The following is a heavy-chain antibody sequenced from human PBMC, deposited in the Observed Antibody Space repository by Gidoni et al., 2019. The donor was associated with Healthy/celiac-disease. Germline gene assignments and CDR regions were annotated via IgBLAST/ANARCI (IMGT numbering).Heavy chain of an antibody. V-gene: IGHV1-3*01. CDR3: ARESVAAAGYDAFDI. CDR1: GYTFTSYA. J-gene: IGHJ3*02. CDR2: INAGNGNT. Sequence: QVQLVQSGAEVKKPGASVKVSCKASGYTFTSYAMHWVRHAPGQRLEWMGWINAGNGNTKYSQKFQGRVTITRDTSASTAYMELSSLRSEDTAVYYCARESVAAAGYDAFDIWGQGTMVTVSS. D-gene: IGHD6-13*01.